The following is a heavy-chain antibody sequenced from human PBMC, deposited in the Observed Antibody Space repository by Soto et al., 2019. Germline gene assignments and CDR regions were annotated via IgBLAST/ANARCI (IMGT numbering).Heavy chain of an antibody. V-gene: IGHV1-69*12. D-gene: IGHD4-17*01. Sequence: QVQLVQSGAEVKKPGSSVRVSCKASGGTLRNYGISWVRQAPGQGLEWMGGIIPVFGTANYAQKFQGRVTITAEEDTNTVYMDVTSLRSEDTAVYYCSRGDATKIVVTTYYGMDVWGQGTTVTVSS. CDR2: IIPVFGTA. CDR3: SRGDATKIVVTTYYGMDV. J-gene: IGHJ6*02. CDR1: GGTLRNYG.